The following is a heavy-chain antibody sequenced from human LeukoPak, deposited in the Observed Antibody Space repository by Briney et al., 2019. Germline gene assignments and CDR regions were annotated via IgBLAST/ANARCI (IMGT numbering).Heavy chain of an antibody. CDR2: IKQDGSEK. Sequence: GSLRLSCAASGFTFSSYWMRWVRQAPGKGLEGVANIKQDGSEKYYVDSVKGRFTISRDNAKNSLYLQMNSLRAEDTAVYYCARFVWVGASIDYWGQGTLVTVSS. CDR3: ARFVWVGASIDY. V-gene: IGHV3-7*01. D-gene: IGHD1-26*01. CDR1: GFTFSSYW. J-gene: IGHJ4*02.